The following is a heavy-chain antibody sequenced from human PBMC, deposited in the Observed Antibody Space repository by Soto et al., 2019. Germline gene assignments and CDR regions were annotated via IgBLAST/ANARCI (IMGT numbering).Heavy chain of an antibody. CDR3: ARDRDGGKWFDL. CDR1: GFTFRNYG. V-gene: IGHV3-33*01. Sequence: QVQLVESGGGVVQPGGSLRISCAASGFTFRNYGMHWVRQAPGKGLEWVAVIWYDGSDKYYADSVKGRFTFSRDNSKNTLYLQMNSLRAEDTAVYYCARDRDGGKWFDLWGRGTLVTVSS. CDR2: IWYDGSDK. D-gene: IGHD4-17*01. J-gene: IGHJ2*01.